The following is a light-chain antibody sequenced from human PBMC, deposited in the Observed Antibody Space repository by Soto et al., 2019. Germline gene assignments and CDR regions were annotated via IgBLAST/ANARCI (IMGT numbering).Light chain of an antibody. V-gene: IGKV1-9*01. CDR1: QDIAIY. CDR3: QQLRMYPST. J-gene: IGKJ4*01. Sequence: IQLTQSPSSLSASVGDSVTITCRASQDIAIYLAWYQQKPGEAPKLLIYAASTLYGGVPSMFSGSGSGTDFALTITTLQAEELATYDCQQLRMYPSTLGGGTKGDIK. CDR2: AAS.